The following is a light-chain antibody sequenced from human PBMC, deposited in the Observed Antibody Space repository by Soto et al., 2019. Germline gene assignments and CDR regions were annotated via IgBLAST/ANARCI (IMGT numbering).Light chain of an antibody. V-gene: IGLV6-57*01. J-gene: IGLJ3*02. CDR1: SGSIASNY. CDR2: EDN. CDR3: QSYDSSNQV. Sequence: NFMLTQPHSVSESPGKTVTISCTRSSGSIASNYVQWYQQRPGSSPTTVIYEDNQRPSAVPDRFSGSIDSSSNSASLTISGLKTEDEAHYYCQSYDSSNQVFGGGTKLTVL.